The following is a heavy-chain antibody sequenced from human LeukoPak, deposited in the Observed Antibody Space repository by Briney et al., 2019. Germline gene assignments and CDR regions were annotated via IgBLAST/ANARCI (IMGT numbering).Heavy chain of an antibody. CDR2: TSYDGSNK. J-gene: IGHJ4*02. CDR3: ARDTIKYYYDSSGYYGPGDY. D-gene: IGHD3-22*01. CDR1: GFTFSSYA. V-gene: IGHV3-30-3*01. Sequence: QTGRSLRLSCAASGFTFSSYAMHWVRQAPGKGLEGVAVTSYDGSNKYYADSVKVRFTISRDNSKNTLYLQMNSLRAADTAVYYSARDTIKYYYDSSGYYGPGDYWGQGTLVTVSS.